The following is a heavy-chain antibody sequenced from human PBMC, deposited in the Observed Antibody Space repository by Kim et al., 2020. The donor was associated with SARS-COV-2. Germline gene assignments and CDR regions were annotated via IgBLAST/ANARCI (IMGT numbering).Heavy chain of an antibody. D-gene: IGHD2-2*01. Sequence: GGSLRLSCTASGFTFGDYAMSWVRQAPGKGLEWVGFIRSKAYGGTTEYAASVKGRFTISRDDSKSIAYLQMNSLKTEDTAVYYCTRARDIVVVPAGYGMDVWGQGTTVTVSS. CDR1: GFTFGDYA. V-gene: IGHV3-49*04. CDR3: TRARDIVVVPAGYGMDV. J-gene: IGHJ6*02. CDR2: IRSKAYGGTT.